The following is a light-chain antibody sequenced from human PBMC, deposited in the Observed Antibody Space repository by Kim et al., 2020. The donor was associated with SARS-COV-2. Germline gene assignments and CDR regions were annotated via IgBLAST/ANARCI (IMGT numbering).Light chain of an antibody. Sequence: SPGERVTLSFRAIQSVGRSDLAWSQQQPVQAPRLLIFGASGRATGIPDRFSGSGSGTDFTLTISRLEPEDFAVYYCQQYASAPRTFGQGTKVDIK. CDR2: GAS. V-gene: IGKV3-20*01. CDR1: QSVGRSD. CDR3: QQYASAPRT. J-gene: IGKJ1*01.